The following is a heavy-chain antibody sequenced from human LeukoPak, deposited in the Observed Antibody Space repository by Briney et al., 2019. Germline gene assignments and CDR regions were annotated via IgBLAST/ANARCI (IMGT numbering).Heavy chain of an antibody. J-gene: IGHJ3*01. Sequence: PGGPLRLSCGASGFSFNSYSMNWVRQAPGKGLEWVASILGSGSEMFYADSLKGRFTISRDNSKSSLYLQMNSLRVEDTAVYYCAKVQGYIVGAVFFAFDVWGQGTMVSVSS. CDR1: GFSFNSYS. D-gene: IGHD1-26*01. CDR3: AKVQGYIVGAVFFAFDV. V-gene: IGHV3-21*06. CDR2: ILGSGSEM.